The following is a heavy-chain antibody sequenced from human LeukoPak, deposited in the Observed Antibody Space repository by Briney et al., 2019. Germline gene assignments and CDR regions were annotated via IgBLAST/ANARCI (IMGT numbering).Heavy chain of an antibody. CDR3: AKDSYDYPWSYFDY. J-gene: IGHJ4*02. D-gene: IGHD3-16*01. V-gene: IGHV3-23*01. CDR2: ISGSGGST. CDR1: GFTFSSYA. Sequence: GGSLRLSCAASGFTFSSYAMSWVRQAPGKGLEWVSAISGSGGSTYYAGSVKGRFTISRDNSKNTLYLQMNSLRAEDTAVYYCAKDSYDYPWSYFDYWGQGTLVTVSS.